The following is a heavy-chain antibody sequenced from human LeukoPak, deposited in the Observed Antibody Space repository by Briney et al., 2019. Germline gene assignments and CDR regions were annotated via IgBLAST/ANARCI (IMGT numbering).Heavy chain of an antibody. J-gene: IGHJ4*02. V-gene: IGHV6-1*01. CDR2: TYYRSKWCN. CDR3: ARTGGRGIFDY. Sequence: SQTLSLTCAISGDSVSSSSVTWTWIRQSPSRGLEWLGRTYYRSKWCNDYAASFKGRIIISPDTSKNQFSLHRDSVTPEDTAVYYCARTGGRGIFDYWGQGTLVTVSS. D-gene: IGHD2-8*02. CDR1: GDSVSSSSVT.